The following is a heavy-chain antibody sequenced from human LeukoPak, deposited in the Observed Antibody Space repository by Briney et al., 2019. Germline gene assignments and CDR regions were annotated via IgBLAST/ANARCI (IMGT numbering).Heavy chain of an antibody. Sequence: GGSLRLSCTASGFNFSNYWMHWVRQAPGKGLVWVSCLNTGGNSTIYADSVKGRFIISRDNAKSTLYLQMNSLRADDTGVYYCTREGAYDSGTYGAGDYWGQGTLVTVSS. V-gene: IGHV3-74*01. CDR3: TREGAYDSGTYGAGDY. CDR1: GFNFSNYW. J-gene: IGHJ4*02. D-gene: IGHD3-10*01. CDR2: LNTGGNST.